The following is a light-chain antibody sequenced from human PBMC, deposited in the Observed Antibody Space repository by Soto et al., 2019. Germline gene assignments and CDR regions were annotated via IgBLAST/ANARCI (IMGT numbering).Light chain of an antibody. Sequence: DIQMTQSPSTLSASVGDRVTITCRASQSICSALAWYQQKPGKTPKVLIYNASSLESGVPSRFTGSGSGTEFTLTISSLQPDDFASYYCQQHSSYPPTFGQGTKVDIK. CDR3: QQHSSYPPT. CDR1: QSICSA. J-gene: IGKJ1*01. CDR2: NAS. V-gene: IGKV1-5*03.